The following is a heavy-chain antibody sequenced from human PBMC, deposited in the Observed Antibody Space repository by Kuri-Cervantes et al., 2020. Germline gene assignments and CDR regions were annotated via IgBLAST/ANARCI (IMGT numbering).Heavy chain of an antibody. CDR3: ARDFHGDYLIVPGAPSYGMDV. CDR1: GFTFSASW. D-gene: IGHD4-17*01. Sequence: GGSLRLSCAASGFTFSASWMDWIRLAPGKGLEWVANIKHDGSVKYYGGSAKGRFTISRDNSKNTLYLQMNSLGAEDTAVYYCARDFHGDYLIVPGAPSYGMDVWGQGTTVTVSS. CDR2: IKHDGSVK. V-gene: IGHV3-7*01. J-gene: IGHJ6*02.